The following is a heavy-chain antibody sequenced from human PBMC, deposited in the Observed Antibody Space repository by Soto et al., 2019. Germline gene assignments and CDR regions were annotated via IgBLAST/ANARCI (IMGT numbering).Heavy chain of an antibody. CDR2: IDWDDDK. D-gene: IGHD3-9*01. Sequence: SGPTLVNPTQPLTLTCTFSGFSLSTSGMCVSWIRQPPGKALEWLARIDWDDDKYYSTSLKTRLTISKDTSKNQVVLTMTNMDPVDTATYYCARGRYFDWSLDYWGQGTLVTVSS. V-gene: IGHV2-70*11. CDR3: ARGRYFDWSLDY. J-gene: IGHJ4*02. CDR1: GFSLSTSGMC.